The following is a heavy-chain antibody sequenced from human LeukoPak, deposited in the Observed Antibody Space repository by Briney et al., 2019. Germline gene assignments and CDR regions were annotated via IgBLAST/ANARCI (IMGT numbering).Heavy chain of an antibody. V-gene: IGHV3-66*01. CDR1: GFTVSNNY. Sequence: GGSLRLSCAASGFTVSNNYMSWVRQAPGKGLEWVSLIYSGGSTHYADSLKGRFIISRDNSKNTLYLQMNSLRAEDTAVYYCARGVRGYYDSSGYSFDYWGQGTLVTVSS. CDR3: ARGVRGYYDSSGYSFDY. D-gene: IGHD3-22*01. J-gene: IGHJ4*02. CDR2: IYSGGST.